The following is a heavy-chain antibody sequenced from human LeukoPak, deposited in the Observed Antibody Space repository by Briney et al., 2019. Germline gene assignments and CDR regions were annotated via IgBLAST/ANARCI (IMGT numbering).Heavy chain of an antibody. Sequence: ASVKVSCKASGYTFTGYYMHWVRQAPGQGLEWMEWINPNSGGTNYAQKFQGRVTMTRDTSISTAYMELSRLRSDDTAVYYCARPRGYYDSSGYYYPRWYFDLWGRGTLVTVSS. CDR2: INPNSGGT. CDR3: ARPRGYYDSSGYYYPRWYFDL. V-gene: IGHV1-2*02. CDR1: GYTFTGYY. J-gene: IGHJ2*01. D-gene: IGHD3-22*01.